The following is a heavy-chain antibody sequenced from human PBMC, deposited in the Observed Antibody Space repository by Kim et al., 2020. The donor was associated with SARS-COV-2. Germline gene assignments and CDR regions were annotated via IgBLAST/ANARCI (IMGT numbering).Heavy chain of an antibody. D-gene: IGHD2-2*01. Sequence: SETLSLTCTVSGGSISSYYWSWIRQPPGKGLEWIGYIYYSGSTNYNPSLKSRVTISVDTSKNQFSLKLSSVTAADTAVYYCARHGADYCSSTSCRPLDAFDIWGQGTMVTVSS. V-gene: IGHV4-59*08. J-gene: IGHJ3*02. CDR3: ARHGADYCSSTSCRPLDAFDI. CDR2: IYYSGST. CDR1: GGSISSYY.